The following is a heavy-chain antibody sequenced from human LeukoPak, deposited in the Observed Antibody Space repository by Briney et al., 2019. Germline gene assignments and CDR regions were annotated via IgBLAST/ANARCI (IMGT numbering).Heavy chain of an antibody. CDR3: ARSGYDILTGWAAFDI. CDR1: GGSVSNSSYY. J-gene: IGHJ3*02. V-gene: IGHV4-39*07. CDR2: IYFPGTT. Sequence: PSETLSLTCTVSGGSVSNSSYYWGWIRQPPGKGLEWIGSIYFPGTTYYNPSLKSRVTISVDTSKNQFSLKLSSVTAADTAVYYCARSGYDILTGWAAFDIWGQGTMVTVSS. D-gene: IGHD3-9*01.